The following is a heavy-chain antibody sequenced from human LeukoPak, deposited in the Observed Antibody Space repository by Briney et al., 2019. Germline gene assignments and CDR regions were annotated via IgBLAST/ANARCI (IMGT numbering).Heavy chain of an antibody. D-gene: IGHD6-13*01. J-gene: IGHJ3*02. CDR1: GGSISSSNW. CDR2: FYHSGST. CDR3: ARRQYSSSFSVDDAFDI. Sequence: SETLSLTCAVSGGSISSSNWWGWVRQPPGKGLEWIGEFYHSGSTNYNPSLKSRVTISVDKSKNQFSLKLSSVTAADTAVYYCARRQYSSSFSVDDAFDIWGQGTMVTVSS. V-gene: IGHV4-4*02.